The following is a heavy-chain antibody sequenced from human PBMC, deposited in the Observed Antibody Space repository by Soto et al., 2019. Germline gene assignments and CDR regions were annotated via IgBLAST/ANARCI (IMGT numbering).Heavy chain of an antibody. CDR3: AGIGEEIYYGMDV. V-gene: IGHV4-4*07. CDR1: GGSMRSYY. Sequence: QVQLQESGPGLVKPSETLSLTCTVSGGSMRSYYWNWIRQPAGEGLEWIGRIYARGSTKYNPSLESRVTMFVDVSQNQFSLRLTSVTAADTAVYYCAGIGEEIYYGMDVRGQGTTVTVSS. D-gene: IGHD3-3*01. CDR2: IYARGST. J-gene: IGHJ6*02.